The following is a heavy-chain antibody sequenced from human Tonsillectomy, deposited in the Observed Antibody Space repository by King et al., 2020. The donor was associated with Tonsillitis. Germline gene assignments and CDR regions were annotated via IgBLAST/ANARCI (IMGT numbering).Heavy chain of an antibody. J-gene: IGHJ6*02. D-gene: IGHD2-15*01. V-gene: IGHV3-30*02. CDR2: IRYDGSNK. Sequence: VQLVESGGGVVQPGGSLRLSCAASGFTFSSYGMHWVRQAPGKGLEWVAFIRYDGSNKYYAASVKGRFTISRDNSKNTLYVQMHSLRADDTAVYYCAKVPPVRFELLNYSYYAMDVWGQGTTVTVSS. CDR1: GFTFSSYG. CDR3: AKVPPVRFELLNYSYYAMDV.